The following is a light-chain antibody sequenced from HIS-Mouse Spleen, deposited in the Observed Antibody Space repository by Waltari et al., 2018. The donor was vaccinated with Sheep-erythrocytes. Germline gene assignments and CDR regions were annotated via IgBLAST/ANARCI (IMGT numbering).Light chain of an antibody. CDR2: DVS. Sequence: QSALTQPRSVSGSPGQSVTISCTGTSSDVGGYNYVSWYQQHPGKAPKLMIYDVSKLPSGVPDRFSDSQSGNTASLTISGLQAEDEADYYCCSYAGSNWVFGGGTKLTVL. V-gene: IGLV2-11*01. J-gene: IGLJ3*02. CDR1: SSDVGGYNY. CDR3: CSYAGSNWV.